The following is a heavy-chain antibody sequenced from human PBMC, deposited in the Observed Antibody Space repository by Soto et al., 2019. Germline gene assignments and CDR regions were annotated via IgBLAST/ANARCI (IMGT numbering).Heavy chain of an antibody. CDR2: IWYDGSNK. D-gene: IGHD3-10*01. Sequence: QVQLVESGGGVVQPGRSLRLSCAASGFTFSSYGMHWVRQAPGKGLEWVAVIWYDGSNKYYADSVKGRFTISRDNSKNTLDLQMNSLRAEDTAVYYCAREGVLWFGELLVGYYGMDVWGQGTTVTVSS. V-gene: IGHV3-33*01. CDR3: AREGVLWFGELLVGYYGMDV. CDR1: GFTFSSYG. J-gene: IGHJ6*02.